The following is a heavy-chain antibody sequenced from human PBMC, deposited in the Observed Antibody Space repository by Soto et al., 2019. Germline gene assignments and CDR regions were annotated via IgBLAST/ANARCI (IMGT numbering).Heavy chain of an antibody. Sequence: PSETLSLTCAVSGYSISSGYYWGWIRQPPGKGLEWIGNIYHSGNTYYNPSLKSRVTMSVDTSKNQFSLKVTSVTAADTAVYYCARGARGMATIIKWFDPWGQGTLVTVSS. CDR1: GYSISSGYY. D-gene: IGHD5-12*01. J-gene: IGHJ5*02. V-gene: IGHV4-38-2*01. CDR2: IYHSGNT. CDR3: ARGARGMATIIKWFDP.